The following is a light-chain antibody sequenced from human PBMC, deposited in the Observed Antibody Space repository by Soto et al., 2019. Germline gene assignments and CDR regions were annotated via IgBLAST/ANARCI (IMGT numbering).Light chain of an antibody. Sequence: QSVLTQSPSASGAPGQRVTISCSGSISNIGANTVNWYQHLPGTAPNLLIYIDDQRPSGVPDRFSSSKSGTSASLAISGLQSEDEADYYCAAWDDSLHGYVFGTGTKLTVL. CDR3: AAWDDSLHGYV. J-gene: IGLJ1*01. CDR1: ISNIGANT. V-gene: IGLV1-44*01. CDR2: IDD.